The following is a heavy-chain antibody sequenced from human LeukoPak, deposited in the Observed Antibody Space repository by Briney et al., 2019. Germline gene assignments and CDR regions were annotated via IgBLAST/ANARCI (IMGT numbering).Heavy chain of an antibody. CDR3: ARDLMGIAYRGAFYY. D-gene: IGHD6-13*01. J-gene: IGHJ4*02. V-gene: IGHV3-7*03. Sequence: GGSLRLSCAASGFTFSNYWVNWVRQAPGKGLEWVANIKQDGSETYYVDSVKGRFTISRDNAKNSLYLQMNSLRAEDTAVYYCARDLMGIAYRGAFYYWGQGTLVTVSS. CDR2: IKQDGSET. CDR1: GFTFSNYW.